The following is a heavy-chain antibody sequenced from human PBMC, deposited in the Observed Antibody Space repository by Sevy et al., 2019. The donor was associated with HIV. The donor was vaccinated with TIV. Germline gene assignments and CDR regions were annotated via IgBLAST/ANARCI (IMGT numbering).Heavy chain of an antibody. D-gene: IGHD3-16*01. CDR3: ARHRGGVVDY. J-gene: IGHJ4*02. CDR1: GFTFSSYW. CDR2: ISSDGSST. V-gene: IGHV3-74*01. Sequence: GGSLRLSCAASGFTFSSYWMHWVRQAPGKGLVWVSRISSDGSSTNYADSVEGRFTISRDNAKNTLYLQMNRLRAEDTAVYYCARHRGGVVDYWGQGTLVTVSS.